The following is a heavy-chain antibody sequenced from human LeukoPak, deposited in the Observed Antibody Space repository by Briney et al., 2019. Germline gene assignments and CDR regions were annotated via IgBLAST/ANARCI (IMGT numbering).Heavy chain of an antibody. CDR3: ARHFGSGWNYCDY. CDR1: GGSISSSTTYY. V-gene: IGHV4-39*01. D-gene: IGHD6-19*01. Sequence: SETLSLTCTVSGGSISSSTTYYWGWISQPPGKGLEWIGYIYYTGTTFYNPSLKSRVSISVDTSKNQFSLKLTSMTAADTAVYYCARHFGSGWNYCDYWGQGTLVTVSS. CDR2: IYYTGTT. J-gene: IGHJ4*02.